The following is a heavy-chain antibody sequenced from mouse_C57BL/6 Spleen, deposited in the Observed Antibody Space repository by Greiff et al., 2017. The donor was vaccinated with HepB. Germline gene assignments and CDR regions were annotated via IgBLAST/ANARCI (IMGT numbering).Heavy chain of an antibody. V-gene: IGHV7-3*01. CDR2: IRNKANGYTT. CDR3: ASAYGSSSYWYFEG. Sequence: EVMLVESGGGLVQPGGSLSLSCAASGFTFTDYYMSWVRQPPGKALEWLGFIRNKANGYTTEYSASVKGRFTISRDNSQTILYLHMNALRAEDSATYYCASAYGSSSYWYFEGWGTGTTVTVSS. CDR1: GFTFTDYY. J-gene: IGHJ1*03. D-gene: IGHD1-1*01.